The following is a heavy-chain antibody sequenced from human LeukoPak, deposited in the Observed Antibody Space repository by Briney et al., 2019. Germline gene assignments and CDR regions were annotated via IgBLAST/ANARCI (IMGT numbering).Heavy chain of an antibody. Sequence: SETLSLTCTVSGGSISSDYWSWIRQPPGKGLEWIGYIYYSGSTNYNPSLKSRVTISVDTSKNRFSLKLSSVTAADTAAYYCARARTFYYDSSGLQWGQGTLVTVSS. V-gene: IGHV4-59*08. CDR1: GGSISSDY. CDR2: IYYSGST. CDR3: ARARTFYYDSSGLQ. D-gene: IGHD3-22*01. J-gene: IGHJ4*02.